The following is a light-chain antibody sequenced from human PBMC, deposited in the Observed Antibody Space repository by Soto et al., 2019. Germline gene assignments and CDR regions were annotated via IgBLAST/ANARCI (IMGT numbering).Light chain of an antibody. V-gene: IGKV3D-15*01. CDR2: GAS. Sequence: EIVMTQSPATLSVSPGERATLSCRASQNIDSNLAWYQKKPGQPPRLLIYGASTRATGDPGRFSGSGSGTEFTLTISGLQFEDLAVYYCQQYYYWLSLGGWTKVEF. CDR3: QQYYYWLS. J-gene: IGKJ4*01. CDR1: QNIDSN.